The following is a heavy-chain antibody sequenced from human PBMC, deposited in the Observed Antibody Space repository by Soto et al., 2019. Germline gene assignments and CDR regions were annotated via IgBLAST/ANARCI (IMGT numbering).Heavy chain of an antibody. CDR1: GYTFTSYG. CDR2: ITANNGNT. J-gene: IGHJ4*02. CDR3: ARRRYGSGARDLDF. Sequence: QVQLVQSGAEVKKPGASVKVSCKASGYTFTSYGITWVRQAPGQGLAWMGWITANNGNTNYAQNLQSRVTMTTDTSTNTAYMELRSLRSDDTAVYYCARRRYGSGARDLDFWGQGTLVTGSS. D-gene: IGHD3-10*01. V-gene: IGHV1-18*01.